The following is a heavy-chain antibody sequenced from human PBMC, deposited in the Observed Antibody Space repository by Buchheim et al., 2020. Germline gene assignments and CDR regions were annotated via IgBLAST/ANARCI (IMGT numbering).Heavy chain of an antibody. CDR3: AKFVSYCGGDCYFAGEYFQH. CDR2: ISGSGGST. Sequence: EVQLLESGGGLVQLGGSLRLSCAASGFTFSSYAMSWVRQAPGKGLEWVSAISGSGGSTYYADSVKGRFTISRDNSKNTLYLQMNSLRAEDTAVYYCAKFVSYCGGDCYFAGEYFQHWGQGTL. V-gene: IGHV3-23*01. CDR1: GFTFSSYA. D-gene: IGHD2-21*01. J-gene: IGHJ1*01.